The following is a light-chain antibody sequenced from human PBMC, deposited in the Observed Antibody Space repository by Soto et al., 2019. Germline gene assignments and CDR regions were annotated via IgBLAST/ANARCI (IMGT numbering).Light chain of an antibody. CDR3: HVWDSSSEHYV. Sequence: SSELTQPPSVSLAPGQTARITCGGNKIGAKTVHWYHQKPGQAPVLVVFDDKDRPSGIPERFSGSNSGNTATLTISKVEVGDEADYFCHVWDSSSEHYVFGPGTKLTVL. V-gene: IGLV3-21*02. CDR1: KIGAKT. J-gene: IGLJ1*01. CDR2: DDK.